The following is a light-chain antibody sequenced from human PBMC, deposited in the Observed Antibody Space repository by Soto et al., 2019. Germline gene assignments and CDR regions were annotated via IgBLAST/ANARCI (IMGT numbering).Light chain of an antibody. CDR1: RTVFNF. CDR3: QQRAIWPYT. CDR2: DAS. V-gene: IGKV3-11*01. J-gene: IGKJ2*01. Sequence: EIALTQSPATLSLSPGERATLSCRANRTVFNFLNWYQQKPGQAPRLLIYDASNRATDIPARFSGTGSGTDFRLTISSLEPEDFALYFCQQRAIWPYTFGPGTKLEIK.